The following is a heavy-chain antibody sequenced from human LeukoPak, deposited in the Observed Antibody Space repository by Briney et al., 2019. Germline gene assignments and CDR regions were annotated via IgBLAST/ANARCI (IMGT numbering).Heavy chain of an antibody. D-gene: IGHD3-10*01. CDR1: GFTFSSYE. CDR3: ARDGMVRGVLEYYYYGMDV. CDR2: ISSSGSTI. J-gene: IGHJ6*04. Sequence: PGGSLRLSCAASGFTFSSYEMNWVRQAPGKGLEWVSYISSSGSTIYYADSVKGRFTISRDNAKNSLYLQMNSLRAEGTAVYYCARDGMVRGVLEYYYYGMDVLGKGTTVTVSS. V-gene: IGHV3-48*03.